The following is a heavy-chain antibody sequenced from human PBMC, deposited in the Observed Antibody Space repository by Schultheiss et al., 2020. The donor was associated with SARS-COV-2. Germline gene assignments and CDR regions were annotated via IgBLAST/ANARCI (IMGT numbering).Heavy chain of an antibody. Sequence: SETLSLTCAVSGYSISSGYYWGWIRQPPGKGLKWIGSIYHSGSTYYNPSLKSRVTISVDTSKNQFSLKLSSVTAADTAVYYCARSASEDSSGYFDYWGQGTLVTVSS. J-gene: IGHJ4*02. CDR2: IYHSGST. CDR1: GYSISSGYY. CDR3: ARSASEDSSGYFDY. V-gene: IGHV4-38-2*01. D-gene: IGHD3-22*01.